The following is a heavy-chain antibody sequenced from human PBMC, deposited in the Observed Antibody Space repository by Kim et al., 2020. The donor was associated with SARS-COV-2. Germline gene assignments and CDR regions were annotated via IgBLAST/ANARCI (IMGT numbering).Heavy chain of an antibody. CDR2: TDYTGAT. Sequence: SETLSLTCPASGASFTSYYWSWIRHPPGKGLEWIVYTDYTGATANNPSPKSRVTISVDTSKNQFSLKLSPFTAAAPAVDYCSAGGNRRRGGGYF. CDR1: GASFTSYY. V-gene: IGHV4-59*03. J-gene: IGHJ2*01. D-gene: IGHD3-10*01. CDR3: SAGGNRRRGGGYF.